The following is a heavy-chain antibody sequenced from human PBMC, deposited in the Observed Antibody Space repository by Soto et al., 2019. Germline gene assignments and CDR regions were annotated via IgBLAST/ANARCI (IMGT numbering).Heavy chain of an antibody. CDR3: VVMGNVAVSNPRSFDY. V-gene: IGHV1-69*18. J-gene: IGHJ4*02. Sequence: QVQLVQSGAEVKKPGSSVKVSCKASGATFSGYAINWVRQAPGQGLEWLGRIVPIFETLNYAERFKGRVAITADESTTTVYMELTNLTHEDTAVYYCVVMGNVAVSNPRSFDYWGQGTQVTVSS. CDR2: IVPIFETL. CDR1: GATFSGYA. D-gene: IGHD6-19*01.